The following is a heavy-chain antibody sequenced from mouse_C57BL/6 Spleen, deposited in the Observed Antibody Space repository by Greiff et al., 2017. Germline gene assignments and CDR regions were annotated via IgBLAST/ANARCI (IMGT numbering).Heavy chain of an antibody. CDR1: GYTFTSYW. CDR3: ARSLYYYGSSFAY. CDR2: IHPNSGST. Sequence: QVQLQQPGAELVKPGASVKLSCKASGYTFTSYWMHWVKQRPGQGLEWIGMIHPNSGSTNYNEKFKSKDTLTVDKSSSTAYMQLSSLTSEDSAVDYCARSLYYYGSSFAYWGQGTLVTVSA. D-gene: IGHD1-1*01. J-gene: IGHJ3*01. V-gene: IGHV1-64*01.